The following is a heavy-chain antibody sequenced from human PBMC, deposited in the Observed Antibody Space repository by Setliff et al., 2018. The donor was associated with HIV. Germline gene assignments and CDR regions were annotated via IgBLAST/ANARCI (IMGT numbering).Heavy chain of an antibody. Sequence: ASVKVSCKTSGDKFGSFDINWVRQASGQGLEWVGWVYASTGHTAYARKFEGRVTMTWDPSTGIGYMELNSLRADDTAVYYCARGIDILVKMGIYYHYMDVWG. J-gene: IGHJ6*03. CDR3: ARGIDILVKMGIYYHYMDV. D-gene: IGHD2-15*01. CDR2: VYASTGHT. V-gene: IGHV1-8*01. CDR1: GDKFGSFD.